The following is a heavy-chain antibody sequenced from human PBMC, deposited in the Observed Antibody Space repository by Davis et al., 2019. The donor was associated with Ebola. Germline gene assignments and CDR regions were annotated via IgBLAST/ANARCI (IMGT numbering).Heavy chain of an antibody. CDR2: INHSGST. CDR1: GGSFSGYY. D-gene: IGHD5-12*01. Sequence: MPSETLSPTCDVYGGSFSGYYWSWIRQPPGKGLEWIGEINHSGSTNYNPSLKSRVTISVDTSKNQFSLKLSSVTAADTAVYYCERERYRVTTISYYYGMDVWGQGTTVTVSS. V-gene: IGHV4-34*01. CDR3: ERERYRVTTISYYYGMDV. J-gene: IGHJ6*02.